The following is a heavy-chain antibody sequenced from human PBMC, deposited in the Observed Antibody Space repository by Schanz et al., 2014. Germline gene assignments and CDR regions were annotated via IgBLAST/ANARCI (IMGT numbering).Heavy chain of an antibody. CDR2: VSRSTPDI. CDR1: GFAFSSYG. D-gene: IGHD3-22*01. J-gene: IGHJ4*02. CDR3: AKDISDTSGKDDY. V-gene: IGHV3-48*01. Sequence: EVQLLESGGGLVQPGGSLRLSCLASGFAFSSYGMNWLRQAPGKGLEWVSYVSRSTPDIYYADSVKGRFTMSRDNSKNTLFLQMNSLRVEDSAIYYCAKDISDTSGKDDYWGQGTLVNVSP.